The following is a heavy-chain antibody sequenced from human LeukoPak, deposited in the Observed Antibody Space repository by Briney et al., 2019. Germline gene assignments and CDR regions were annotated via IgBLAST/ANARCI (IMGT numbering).Heavy chain of an antibody. D-gene: IGHD1-26*01. CDR3: ARIVGATHFDY. Sequence: KFQGRVTITRDTSASTAYMELSSLRSEDTAVYYCARIVGATHFDYWGQGTLVTVSS. J-gene: IGHJ4*02. V-gene: IGHV1-3*01.